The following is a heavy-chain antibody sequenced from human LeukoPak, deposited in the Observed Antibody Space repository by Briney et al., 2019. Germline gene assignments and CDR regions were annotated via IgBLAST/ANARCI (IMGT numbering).Heavy chain of an antibody. J-gene: IGHJ3*02. Sequence: GESLRISCKASGYSFTSYWIGWVRQMPGKGLEWMGIIYPGDSDTRYSPSFQGQITISADKSISTAYLRWSSLKASDTAMYYCARRRSAPGAFDIWGQGTMVTVSS. CDR2: IYPGDSDT. D-gene: IGHD5-24*01. CDR1: GYSFTSYW. CDR3: ARRRSAPGAFDI. V-gene: IGHV5-51*01.